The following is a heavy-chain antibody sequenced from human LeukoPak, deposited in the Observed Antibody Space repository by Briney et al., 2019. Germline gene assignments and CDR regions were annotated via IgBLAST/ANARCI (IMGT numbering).Heavy chain of an antibody. CDR2: ISSSIGYI. Sequence: PGGSLRLSCEASGFTFSSYSMNWVRQAPGEGLEWVSSISSSIGYIYYADSVKGRFTISRDNAKNSVFLQMNSLRVDDTALYYCARGDYYDSSPHYWGQGTLVIVSS. CDR3: ARGDYYDSSPHY. CDR1: GFTFSSYS. D-gene: IGHD3-22*01. V-gene: IGHV3-21*01. J-gene: IGHJ1*01.